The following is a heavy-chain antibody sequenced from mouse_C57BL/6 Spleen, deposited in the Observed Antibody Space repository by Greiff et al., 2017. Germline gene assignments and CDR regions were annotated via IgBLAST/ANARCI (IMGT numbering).Heavy chain of an antibody. CDR1: GFTFSDFY. J-gene: IGHJ4*01. CDR2: SRNKANDYTT. V-gene: IGHV7-1*01. Sequence: EVQLVESGGGLVQSGRSLRLSCATSGFTFSDFYMEWVRQAPGKGLEWIAASRNKANDYTTEYSASVKGRFIVSRDTSQSILYLQMNALRAEDTAIYYCARDADLYYAMDYWGQGTSVTVSS. CDR3: ARDADLYYAMDY.